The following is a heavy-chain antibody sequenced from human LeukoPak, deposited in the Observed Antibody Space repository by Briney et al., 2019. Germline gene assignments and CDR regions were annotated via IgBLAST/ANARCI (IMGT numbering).Heavy chain of an antibody. J-gene: IGHJ3*02. D-gene: IGHD6-25*01. V-gene: IGHV3-21*01. CDR3: ARDYFAEANNGDGFDI. CDR2: ISSSNSYM. Sequence: GGSLRLSCAASGFTFSSYSMNWVRQAPGKGLEWVSSISSSNSYMYYADSVKGRFTISRDNAKNSLYLQMNSLRAEDTAVYYCARDYFAEANNGDGFDIWGQGTMVTISS. CDR1: GFTFSSYS.